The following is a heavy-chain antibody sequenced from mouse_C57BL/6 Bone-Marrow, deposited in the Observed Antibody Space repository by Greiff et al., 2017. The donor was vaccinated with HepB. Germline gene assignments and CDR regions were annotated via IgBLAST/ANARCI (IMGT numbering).Heavy chain of an antibody. CDR3: ARGITTDWYFDV. CDR2: IDPNSGGT. J-gene: IGHJ1*03. D-gene: IGHD1-1*01. V-gene: IGHV1-72*01. CDR1: GYTFTSYW. Sequence: QQSCKASGYTFTSYWMHWVKQRPGRGLEWIGRIDPNSGGTKYNEKFKSKATLTVDKPSSTAYMQLSSLTSEDSAVYYCARGITTDWYFDVWGTGTTVTVSS.